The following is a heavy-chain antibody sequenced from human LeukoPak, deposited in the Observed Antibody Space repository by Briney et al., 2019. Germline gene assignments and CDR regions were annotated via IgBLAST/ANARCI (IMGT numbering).Heavy chain of an antibody. D-gene: IGHD5-18*01. Sequence: ASVKVSCKASGYTFTSYDINWVRQATGQGLEWMGWMNPNSGNTGYAQKFQGRVTMTRSTSISTAYMELSSLRSEDTAVYYCARNVRDTGTFDYWGQGTLVIVSS. V-gene: IGHV1-8*01. CDR3: ARNVRDTGTFDY. CDR1: GYTFTSYD. CDR2: MNPNSGNT. J-gene: IGHJ4*02.